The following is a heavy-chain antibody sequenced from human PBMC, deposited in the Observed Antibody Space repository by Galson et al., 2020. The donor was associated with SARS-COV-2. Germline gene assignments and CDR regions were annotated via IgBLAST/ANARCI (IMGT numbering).Heavy chain of an antibody. CDR1: GFSLSTSGMS. Sequence: SGPTMVKPTQTLTLTCTFSGFSLSTSGMSVSWIRQPTGKALEWLARIDWDDDKYYSTSLKTRLTISKDTSKNQVVLTMTNMDPVDTATYYCARMVVRGVTYDYWGQGTLVTFSS. D-gene: IGHD3-10*01. J-gene: IGHJ4*02. CDR3: ARMVVRGVTYDY. V-gene: IGHV2-70*11. CDR2: IDWDDDK.